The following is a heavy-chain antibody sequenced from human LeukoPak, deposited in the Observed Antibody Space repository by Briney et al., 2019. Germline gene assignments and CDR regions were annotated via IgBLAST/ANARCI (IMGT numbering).Heavy chain of an antibody. CDR3: ANLLRWEPY. CDR2: ISWNSGSI. D-gene: IGHD4-23*01. CDR1: GFTFDDYA. J-gene: IGHJ4*02. V-gene: IGHV3-9*01. Sequence: PGGSLRLSCAASGFTFDDYAMHWVRQAPGKGLEWVSGISWNSGSIGYADSVKGRFTISRDNSKNTLYLQMNSLRAEDTAVYYCANLLRWEPYWGQGTLVTVSS.